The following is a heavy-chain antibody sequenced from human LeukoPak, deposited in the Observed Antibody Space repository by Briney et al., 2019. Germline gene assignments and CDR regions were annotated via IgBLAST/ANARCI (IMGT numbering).Heavy chain of an antibody. CDR2: ISTYTGNA. J-gene: IGHJ6*03. Sequence: ASLKVSCKASGYSFITHGITWVRQAPGQGLQRVGWISTYTGNAHCAQRLQDRVTLSKDTATTTAYLEVRNLRSGDTAVYYCARDLAVLGVVFTSYMDVWGKGTPVIVSS. D-gene: IGHD3-3*01. V-gene: IGHV1-18*01. CDR1: GYSFITHG. CDR3: ARDLAVLGVVFTSYMDV.